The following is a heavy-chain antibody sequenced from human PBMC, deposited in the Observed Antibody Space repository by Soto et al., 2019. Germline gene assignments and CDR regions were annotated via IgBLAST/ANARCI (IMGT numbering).Heavy chain of an antibody. J-gene: IGHJ6*02. Sequence: GGSLRLSCAASGFTFDDYAMHWVRQAPGKGLEWVSGISWNSGSIGYADSVKGRFTISRDNAKNSLYLQMNSLRAEDTALYYCAKDIGVGAPNYYGMDVWCQGTTVTVSS. CDR2: ISWNSGSI. CDR1: GFTFDDYA. D-gene: IGHD1-26*01. V-gene: IGHV3-9*01. CDR3: AKDIGVGAPNYYGMDV.